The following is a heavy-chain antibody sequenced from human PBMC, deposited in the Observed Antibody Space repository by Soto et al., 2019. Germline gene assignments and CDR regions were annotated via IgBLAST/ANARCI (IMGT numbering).Heavy chain of an antibody. J-gene: IGHJ3*02. CDR1: GYTFTSYY. D-gene: IGHD5-18*01. Sequence: ASVKVSCKASGYTFTSYYMHWVRQAPGQGLEWMGIINPSDGSTSYAQKLQGRVTMTTDTSTSTAYMELRSLRSDDTAVYYCARGRYSYGFDAFDIWGQGTMVTVSS. V-gene: IGHV1-46*01. CDR3: ARGRYSYGFDAFDI. CDR2: INPSDGST.